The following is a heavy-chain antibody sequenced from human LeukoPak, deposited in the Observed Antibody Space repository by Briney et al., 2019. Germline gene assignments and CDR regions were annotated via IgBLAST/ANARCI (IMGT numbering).Heavy chain of an antibody. D-gene: IGHD6-19*01. V-gene: IGHV4-38-2*02. CDR3: ARRSIGGWYDY. CDR1: GYSISSGYY. Sequence: PSETLSLTCTVSGYSISSGYYWGWIRQPPGKGLEWIGSIYHSGSTYYNPSLKSRVTISVDTSKNQFSLKLSSVTAADTAVYYCARRSIGGWYDYWGQGTLVTVSS. CDR2: IYHSGST. J-gene: IGHJ4*02.